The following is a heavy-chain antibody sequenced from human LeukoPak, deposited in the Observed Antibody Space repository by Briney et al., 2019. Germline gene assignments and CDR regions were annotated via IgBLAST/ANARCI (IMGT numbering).Heavy chain of an antibody. J-gene: IGHJ4*02. D-gene: IGHD2-2*01. Sequence: PSETLSLTCTVSGGSISSSSYYWGWIRQPPGKGLEWIGSIYYSGSTYYNPSLKSRVTISVDTSKNQFSLKLSSVTAADTAVYYCARNHCSSTSCPIDYWGQGTLVTVSS. CDR2: IYYSGST. V-gene: IGHV4-39*01. CDR3: ARNHCSSTSCPIDY. CDR1: GGSISSSSYY.